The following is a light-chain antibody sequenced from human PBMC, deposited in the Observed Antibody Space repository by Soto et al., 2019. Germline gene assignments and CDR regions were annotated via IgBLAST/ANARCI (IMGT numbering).Light chain of an antibody. CDR3: QQFGGSPRT. CDR2: GAS. J-gene: IGKJ1*01. V-gene: IGKV3-20*01. CDR1: QSVSSSY. Sequence: EIVLTQSPGTLSLSPGERATLSCRASQSVSSSYLAWYQQKPGQALRLLIYGASIRATSIPDRFSGSGSGTDFTLTISRLEPEEAAVYYCQQFGGSPRTFGQGTRVEIK.